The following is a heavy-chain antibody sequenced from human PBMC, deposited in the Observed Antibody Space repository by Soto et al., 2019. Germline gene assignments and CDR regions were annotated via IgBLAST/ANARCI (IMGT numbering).Heavy chain of an antibody. J-gene: IGHJ3*02. D-gene: IGHD2-15*01. CDR3: GKRIEDIVVVVVANGDAFDI. V-gene: IGHV3-23*01. Sequence: EVQLLESGGGLVQPGGSLRLSCAASGFTFSSYAMSWVRQAPGKGLEWVSAISGSGGSTYYADSVKGRFTISRDNYKNTLYLQMNSLRAEDTAIYYCGKRIEDIVVVVVANGDAFDIWGQGTMVTLSS. CDR1: GFTFSSYA. CDR2: ISGSGGST.